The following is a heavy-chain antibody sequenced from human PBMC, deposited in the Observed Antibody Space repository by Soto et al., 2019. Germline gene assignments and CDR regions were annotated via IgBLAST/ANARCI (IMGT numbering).Heavy chain of an antibody. CDR1: GFTFSSYA. CDR3: AKDFQPYYYDSSGYYLFDY. V-gene: IGHV3-23*01. J-gene: IGHJ4*02. Sequence: GGSLRLSCAASGFTFSSYAMSWVRQAPGKGLEWVSAISGSGGSTYYADSVKGRFTISRDNSKNTLYLQMNSLRAEDTAVYYCAKDFQPYYYDSSGYYLFDYWGQGTLVTVSS. D-gene: IGHD3-22*01. CDR2: ISGSGGST.